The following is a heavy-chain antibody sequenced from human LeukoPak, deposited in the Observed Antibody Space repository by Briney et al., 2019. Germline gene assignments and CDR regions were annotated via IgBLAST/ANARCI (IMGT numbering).Heavy chain of an antibody. CDR2: IYYSEST. V-gene: IGHV4-39*01. J-gene: IGHJ4*02. D-gene: IGHD1-26*01. CDR3: ARGGVGADN. CDR1: DGSIDNSSYY. Sequence: PSETLSLTCSVSDGSIDNSSYYWGWIRQPPGKGLEWIGTIYYSESTFYNPSLKSRVTVSVDTSKKQFYLRLTSVTAPDTAVYYCARGGVGADNWGQGTLVTVSS.